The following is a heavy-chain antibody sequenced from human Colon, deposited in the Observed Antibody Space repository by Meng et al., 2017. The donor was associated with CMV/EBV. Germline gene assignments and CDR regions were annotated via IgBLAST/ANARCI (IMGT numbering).Heavy chain of an antibody. J-gene: IGHJ4*02. CDR3: AKGVSGPLYYFDH. Sequence: GESLKTSCAASGFTFRDSAMRWVRQPLGKGLEWVSSITGSGGDKFYADSVRGRFTISRDNYKNTVYLQMNGLGAEDTAIYYCAKGVSGPLYYFDHWGQGMLVTVSS. CDR1: GFTFRDSA. V-gene: IGHV3-23*01. D-gene: IGHD3-16*01. CDR2: ITGSGGDK.